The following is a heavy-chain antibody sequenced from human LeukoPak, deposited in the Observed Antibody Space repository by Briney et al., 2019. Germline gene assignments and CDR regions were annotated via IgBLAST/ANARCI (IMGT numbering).Heavy chain of an antibody. V-gene: IGHV3-7*02. CDR3: SRSEGTTMTTFDF. J-gene: IGHJ4*02. D-gene: IGHD4-17*01. CDR2: VNQDGGEI. CDR1: GFTFSNYW. Sequence: GGSLRLTCAASGFTFSNYWMNWVRQAPGKGLEWVANVNQDGGEIFYVDSLKGRFTISRDNAESSLYLQMDSLRPEDTAIYYCSRSEGTTMTTFDFWGQGTLVTVSS.